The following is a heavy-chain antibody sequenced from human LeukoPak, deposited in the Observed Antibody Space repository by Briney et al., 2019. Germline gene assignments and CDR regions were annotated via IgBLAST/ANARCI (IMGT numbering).Heavy chain of an antibody. CDR1: GFTFSSNW. CDR3: ARSLRSGTYFDY. Sequence: PGGSLRLSCAASGFTFSSNWMSWVRQAPGKGLEWVANIKQDGSEKYYVDSVKGRFTISRDNAKNSLYLQMNSLRAEDTAVYYCARSLRSGTYFDYWGQGTLVTVSS. D-gene: IGHD1-1*01. V-gene: IGHV3-7*01. CDR2: IKQDGSEK. J-gene: IGHJ4*02.